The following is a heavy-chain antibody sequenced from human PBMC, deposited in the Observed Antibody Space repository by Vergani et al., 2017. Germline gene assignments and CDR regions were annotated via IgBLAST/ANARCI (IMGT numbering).Heavy chain of an antibody. CDR1: GYSISSGYY. V-gene: IGHV4-38-2*02. Sequence: QVQLQESGPGLVKPSETLSLTCTVSGYSISSGYYWGWIRQPPGKGLEWIGSIYHSGSTYYNPSLKSRVTISVDTSKNQFSLKLSSVTAADTAVYYCARDQLRSSGNGYWGQGTLVTVSS. J-gene: IGHJ4*02. CDR2: IYHSGST. CDR3: ARDQLRSSGNGY. D-gene: IGHD5-12*01.